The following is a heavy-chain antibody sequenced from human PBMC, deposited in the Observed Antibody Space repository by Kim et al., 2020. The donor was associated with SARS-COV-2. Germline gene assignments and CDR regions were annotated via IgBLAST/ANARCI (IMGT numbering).Heavy chain of an antibody. Sequence: GGSLRLSCAASGFTFSSYGMHWVRQAPGKGLEWVAVIWYDGSNKYYADSVKGRFTISRDNSKNTLYLQMNSLRAEDTAVYYCARGERFLEWLSPDYWGQGTLVTVSS. CDR3: ARGERFLEWLSPDY. V-gene: IGHV3-33*01. CDR2: IWYDGSNK. CDR1: GFTFSSYG. D-gene: IGHD3-3*01. J-gene: IGHJ4*02.